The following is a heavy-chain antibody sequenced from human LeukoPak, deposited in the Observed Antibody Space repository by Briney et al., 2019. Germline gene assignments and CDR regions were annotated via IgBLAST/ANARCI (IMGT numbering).Heavy chain of an antibody. V-gene: IGHV4-59*01. CDR2: IYYSGST. CDR1: GGSISSYY. CDR3: ARGVGSLVGYYYYGMDV. J-gene: IGHJ6*02. Sequence: SETLSLTCTVSGGSISSYYWSWIRQPPGKGLEWIGYIYYSGSTNYNPSLKSRVTISVDTSKNQFSLKLSSVTAADTAVYYCARGVGSLVGYYYYGMDVWGQGTTVTVSS. D-gene: IGHD3-3*02.